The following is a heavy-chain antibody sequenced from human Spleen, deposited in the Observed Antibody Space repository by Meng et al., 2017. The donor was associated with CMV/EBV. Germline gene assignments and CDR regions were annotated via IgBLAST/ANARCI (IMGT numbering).Heavy chain of an antibody. J-gene: IGHJ4*02. D-gene: IGHD3-22*01. V-gene: IGHV4-39*07. CDR3: ARSLHDDSGYLQGFDY. Sequence: GSISRSNYYWGWSRQPPGKGLEWIGSVYHNGRTHDNPALSSRVTISVDTTKNQFSLQLRSVTAADTAVYYCARSLHDDSGYLQGFDYWAQGTLVTVSS. CDR1: GSISRSNYY. CDR2: VYHNGRT.